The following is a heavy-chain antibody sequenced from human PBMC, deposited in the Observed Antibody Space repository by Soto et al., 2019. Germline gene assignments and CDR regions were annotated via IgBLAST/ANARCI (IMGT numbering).Heavy chain of an antibody. J-gene: IGHJ4*02. D-gene: IGHD5-18*01. CDR3: ARDPALNANTAQRFDY. Sequence: QVQLVQSGAEVKKPGASVKVSCKVSGYTFTSYGISWVRQAPGQGLEWMGWISAYNGNTNYAQRLQGRVTLTTATTTSTAYMEPRSLRSADTAVYFCARDPALNANTAQRFDYGGQGTRVTVSS. CDR2: ISAYNGNT. CDR1: GYTFTSYG. V-gene: IGHV1-18*01.